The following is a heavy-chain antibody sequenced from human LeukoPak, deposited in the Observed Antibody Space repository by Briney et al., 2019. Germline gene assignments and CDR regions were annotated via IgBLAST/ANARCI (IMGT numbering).Heavy chain of an antibody. CDR3: ARDGATNDAFDI. D-gene: IGHD1-26*01. CDR1: GGTFSSYA. V-gene: IGHV1-69*13. CDR2: IIPIFGTA. J-gene: IGHJ3*02. Sequence: SVKVSCKASGGTFSSYAISWVRQAPGQGLEWMGGIIPIFGTANYAQKFQGRVTITADESTSTAYMELSSLRSEDTAVYYCARDGATNDAFDIWGQGTMVTVSS.